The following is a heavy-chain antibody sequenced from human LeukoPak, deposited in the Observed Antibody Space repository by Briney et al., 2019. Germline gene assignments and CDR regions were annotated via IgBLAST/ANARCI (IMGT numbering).Heavy chain of an antibody. CDR1: GFSISNHW. CDR3: ARHLSGGDRS. V-gene: IGHV3-7*01. J-gene: IGHJ5*02. CDR2: IRPDGSEE. Sequence: GGSPRLSCAASGFSISNHWMNWVRHAPGKGLEWVANIRPDGSEEYYVAAVRGRFTISRDGARNSLYLQMNGLRVEDTAVYYCARHLSGGDRSWGRGTLVTVSS. D-gene: IGHD2-21*02.